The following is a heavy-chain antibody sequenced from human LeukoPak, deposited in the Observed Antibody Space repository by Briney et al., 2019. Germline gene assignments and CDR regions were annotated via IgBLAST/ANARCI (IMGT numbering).Heavy chain of an antibody. Sequence: GGSLRLSCAASGFTFSSYGMSWVRQAPGKGLEWVSAISDSGYSTYFADSVKGRFTISRDNSKNTLYLQMNSLRAEDTAVYYCAKWIVVVPAAAYYFDYWGQGTLVTVSS. CDR2: ISDSGYST. D-gene: IGHD2-2*01. J-gene: IGHJ4*02. CDR1: GFTFSSYG. V-gene: IGHV3-23*01. CDR3: AKWIVVVPAAAYYFDY.